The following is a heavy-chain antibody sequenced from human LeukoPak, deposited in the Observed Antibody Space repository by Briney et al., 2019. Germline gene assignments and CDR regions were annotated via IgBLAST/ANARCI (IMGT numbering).Heavy chain of an antibody. CDR1: GFTFSSYS. Sequence: GGSLRLSCAASGFTFSSYSMNWVRQAPGKGLEWVSYISSSSSTIYYADSVKGRFTISRDNAKNSLYLQMNSLRAEDTAVYYCARANYGDYFVGYYMDVWGKGTTVTVSS. CDR3: ARANYGDYFVGYYMDV. V-gene: IGHV3-48*01. CDR2: ISSSSSTI. J-gene: IGHJ6*03. D-gene: IGHD4-17*01.